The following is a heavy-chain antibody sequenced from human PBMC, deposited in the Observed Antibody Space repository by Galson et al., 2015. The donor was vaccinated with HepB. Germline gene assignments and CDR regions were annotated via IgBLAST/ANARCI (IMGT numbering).Heavy chain of an antibody. V-gene: IGHV3-11*01. J-gene: IGHJ6*02. CDR1: GFSFSDFY. CDR2: ISGSGKRV. Sequence: SLRLSCAASGFSFSDFYMSWIRQAPGKGLEWLPYISGSGKRVAYADSVKGRFTISRDNAKQSLDLQVNSLRAEETAVYYCAREGYDSNYYGMDVWGQGTTVTVSS. D-gene: IGHD3-22*01. CDR3: AREGYDSNYYGMDV.